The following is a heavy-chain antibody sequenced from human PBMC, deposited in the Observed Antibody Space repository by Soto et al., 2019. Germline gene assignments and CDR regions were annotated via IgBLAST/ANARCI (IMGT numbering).Heavy chain of an antibody. D-gene: IGHD5-18*01. CDR2: IYYSGST. CDR1: GGSISSGDYY. CDR3: ARSRGYSYGLYYYYYGMDV. V-gene: IGHV4-30-4*01. J-gene: IGHJ6*02. Sequence: SETLSLTCTVSGGSISSGDYYWSWIRQPPGKGLEWIGYIYYSGSTYYNPSLKSRVTISVDTSKNQFSLKLSSVTAADTAVYYCARSRGYSYGLYYYYYGMDVWGQGTTVTVSS.